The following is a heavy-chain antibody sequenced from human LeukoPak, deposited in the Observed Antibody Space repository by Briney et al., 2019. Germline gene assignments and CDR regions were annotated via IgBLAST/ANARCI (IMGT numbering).Heavy chain of an antibody. V-gene: IGHV3-21*01. CDR2: ISSSSSYI. CDR1: GFTFSSYS. Sequence: KTGGSLRLSCAASGFTFSSYSMNWVRQAPGKGLEWVSSISSSSSYIYYADSVKGRFTISRDNAKNSLYLQMNSLRAEDTAVYYCARDKWLQYPGAFDIWGQGTMVTVSS. CDR3: ARDKWLQYPGAFDI. D-gene: IGHD5-24*01. J-gene: IGHJ3*02.